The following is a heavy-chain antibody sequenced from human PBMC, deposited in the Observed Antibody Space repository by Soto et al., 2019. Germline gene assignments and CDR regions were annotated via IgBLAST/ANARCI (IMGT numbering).Heavy chain of an antibody. CDR2: ISYDGSNK. CDR3: AKPYGDRPFDY. J-gene: IGHJ4*02. CDR1: GFTFSSYG. D-gene: IGHD4-17*01. Sequence: GGSLRLSCAASGFTFSSYGMPWVRQAPGKGLEWVAVISYDGSNKYYADSVKGRFTISRDNSKNTLYLQMNSLRAEDTAVYYCAKPYGDRPFDYWGQGTLVTVSS. V-gene: IGHV3-30*18.